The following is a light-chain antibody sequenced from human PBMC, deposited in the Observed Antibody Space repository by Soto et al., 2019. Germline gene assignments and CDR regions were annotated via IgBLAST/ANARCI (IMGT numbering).Light chain of an antibody. J-gene: IGLJ3*02. CDR1: TGAVTSGYY. V-gene: IGLV7-43*01. CDR2: STS. CDR3: LLFYGDAWV. Sequence: QTVVTQEPSLTVSPGGTVTLTYASSTGAVTSGYYPNWFQQKAGQAPRVLIYSTSNKHSWTPARFSGSLLGGKAALTLSGVQPEDEAEYYCLLFYGDAWVFGGGTKLTVL.